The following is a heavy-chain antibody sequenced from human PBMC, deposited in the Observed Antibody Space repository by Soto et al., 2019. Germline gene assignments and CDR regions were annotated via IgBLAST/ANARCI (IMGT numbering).Heavy chain of an antibody. Sequence: QVQLVQSGAEVKKPGSSVKVSCKASGGTFSSYAISWVRQAPGQGLEWMGGIIPIFGTANYAQKFQGRVTITADESTSXADMELSSLRSEDTAVYYCARGPRYSSSLLVRFDPWGQGTLVTVSS. V-gene: IGHV1-69*12. CDR1: GGTFSSYA. J-gene: IGHJ5*02. CDR3: ARGPRYSSSLLVRFDP. D-gene: IGHD6-13*01. CDR2: IIPIFGTA.